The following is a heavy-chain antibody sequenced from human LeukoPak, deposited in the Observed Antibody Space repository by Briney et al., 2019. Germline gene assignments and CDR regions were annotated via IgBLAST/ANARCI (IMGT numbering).Heavy chain of an antibody. CDR1: GFTFSSYA. Sequence: GGSLRLSCAASGFTFSSYAMNWVRQAPGKGLEWVAIISYDGTNKDYADSVKGRFTISRDNSRNTLYLQMNSLRAEDTDVYYCARDPLYTNSPPSYFDYWGQGTLVTVSS. CDR2: ISYDGTNK. CDR3: ARDPLYTNSPPSYFDY. J-gene: IGHJ4*02. D-gene: IGHD2-2*02. V-gene: IGHV3-30-3*01.